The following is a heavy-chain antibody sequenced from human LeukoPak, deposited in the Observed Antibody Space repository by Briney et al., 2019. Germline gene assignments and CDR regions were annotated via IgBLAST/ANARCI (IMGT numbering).Heavy chain of an antibody. V-gene: IGHV1-24*01. CDR3: ATSYYDILTGYRPLAY. CDR2: FDPENGET. Sequence: ASVKVSRKRSGYTLTELSMHWVRQAPGKGLEWMGGFDPENGETIYAQKFQGRVTMTEDTSTDTAYMELSSLRSEDTAVYYCATSYYDILTGYRPLAYWGQGTLVTVSS. D-gene: IGHD3-9*01. J-gene: IGHJ4*02. CDR1: GYTLTELS.